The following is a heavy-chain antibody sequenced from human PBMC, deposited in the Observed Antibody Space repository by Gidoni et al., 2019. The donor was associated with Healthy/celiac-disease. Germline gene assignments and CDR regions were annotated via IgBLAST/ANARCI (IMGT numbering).Heavy chain of an antibody. CDR3: ARPDGYNRMADAFDI. Sequence: QVQLQESGPGLVKPSETLSLTCTVSGGSISSYYWSWIRQPPGKGLEWIGYIYYSGSTNYNPSLKSRVTISVDTSKNQFSLKLSSVTAADTAVYYCARPDGYNRMADAFDIWGQGTMVTVSS. J-gene: IGHJ3*02. CDR1: GGSISSYY. V-gene: IGHV4-59*08. CDR2: IYYSGST. D-gene: IGHD5-12*01.